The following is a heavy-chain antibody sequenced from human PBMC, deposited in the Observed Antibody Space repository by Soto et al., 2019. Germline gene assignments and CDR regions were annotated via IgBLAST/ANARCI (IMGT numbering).Heavy chain of an antibody. J-gene: IGHJ5*02. D-gene: IGHD3-3*01. Sequence: GGSLRLSCAASGFTFSSYAMSWVRQAPGKGLEWVSAISGSGGSTYYADSVKGRFTISRDNSKNTLYLQMNSLRAEDTAVYYCAKDQLYDFWSGYANWFDPWGQGTLVTVSS. CDR3: AKDQLYDFWSGYANWFDP. CDR1: GFTFSSYA. V-gene: IGHV3-23*01. CDR2: ISGSGGST.